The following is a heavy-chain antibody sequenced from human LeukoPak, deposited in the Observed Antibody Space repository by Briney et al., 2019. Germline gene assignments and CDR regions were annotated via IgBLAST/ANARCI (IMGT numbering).Heavy chain of an antibody. D-gene: IGHD3-22*01. Sequence: ASVKVSCKATSYISWVRQAPGQGLGWMGWIGSYAGDTYYAQKFQGRVTVTTDTSSSTAYMELRSLRSDDTAVYYCARDFWNFDDSRGYYRDFDSWGQGTLVTVSS. J-gene: IGHJ5*01. CDR3: ARDFWNFDDSRGYYRDFDS. CDR1: TSY. CDR2: IGSYAGDT. V-gene: IGHV1-18*01.